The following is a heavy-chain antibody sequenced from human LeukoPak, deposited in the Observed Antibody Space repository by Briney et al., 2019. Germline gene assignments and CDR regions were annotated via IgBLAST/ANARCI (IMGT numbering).Heavy chain of an antibody. CDR3: ARQVELPDAFDI. J-gene: IGHJ3*02. CDR1: GGSISSDY. Sequence: SETLSLTCTVSGGSISSDYWSWIRQPPGKGLEWIGYIYYSESTNYNPSLKSRVTISVDTSKNQFPLKLSAVTAADTAVYYCARQVELPDAFDIWGQGTMVTVSS. V-gene: IGHV4-59*01. CDR2: IYYSEST. D-gene: IGHD1-7*01.